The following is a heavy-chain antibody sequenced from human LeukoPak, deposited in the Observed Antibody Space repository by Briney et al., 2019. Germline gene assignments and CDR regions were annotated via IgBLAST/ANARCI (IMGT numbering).Heavy chain of an antibody. J-gene: IGHJ4*02. V-gene: IGHV1-69*02. Sequence: VASVKVSCKASGGTFSSYTISWVRQAPGQGLEWMGRIIPILDIANYAQTFRGRVTITADKSTSTAYMELSSLRSEDTAVYYCARIGRWGTQVDYWGQGTLVTVSS. CDR3: ARIGRWGTQVDY. CDR2: IIPILDIA. CDR1: GGTFSSYT. D-gene: IGHD3-16*01.